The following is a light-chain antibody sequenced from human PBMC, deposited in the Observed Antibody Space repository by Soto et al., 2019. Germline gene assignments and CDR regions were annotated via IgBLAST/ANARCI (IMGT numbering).Light chain of an antibody. CDR2: GAS. V-gene: IGKV1-9*01. J-gene: IGKJ1*01. CDR1: QGVTNY. Sequence: DLQLTQSPSFLSASVGDSVTLTCRASQGVTNYVAWYQQKPGKAPNLLIYGASTLQSGVPSRFSGSGSGTEFTLTISSLQPEDFATYYCQQLHGYPWTFGQGTKVEIK. CDR3: QQLHGYPWT.